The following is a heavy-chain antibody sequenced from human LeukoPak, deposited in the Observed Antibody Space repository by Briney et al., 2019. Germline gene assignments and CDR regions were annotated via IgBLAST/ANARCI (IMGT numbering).Heavy chain of an antibody. CDR1: GFTFSSYS. Sequence: GGSLRLSCAASGFTFSSYSMNWVRQAPGKGLEWVSYISSSSSTIYYADSVKGRFTISRDNAKNSLYLQMNSLRAEDTAVYYCARGFVGYYFDYWGQGTLVTVPS. V-gene: IGHV3-48*01. J-gene: IGHJ4*02. CDR3: ARGFVGYYFDY. D-gene: IGHD3-10*01. CDR2: ISSSSSTI.